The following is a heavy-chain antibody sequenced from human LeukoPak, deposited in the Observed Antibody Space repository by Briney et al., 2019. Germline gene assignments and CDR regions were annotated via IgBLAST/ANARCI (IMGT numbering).Heavy chain of an antibody. J-gene: IGHJ3*02. Sequence: GGSLRLSCAASGFTFSSYAMSWVRQAPGKGLEWVAVISYDGSNKNYADSVKGRFTISRDNSKNTLYLQMNSLRVDDTAVFYCAKEGEGDAFDMWGQGTMVTVYS. V-gene: IGHV3-30*18. CDR2: ISYDGSNK. CDR1: GFTFSSYA. CDR3: AKEGEGDAFDM. D-gene: IGHD1-26*01.